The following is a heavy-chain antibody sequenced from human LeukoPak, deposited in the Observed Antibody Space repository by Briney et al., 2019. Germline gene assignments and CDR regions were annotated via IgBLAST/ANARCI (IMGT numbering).Heavy chain of an antibody. D-gene: IGHD2/OR15-2a*01. Sequence: ASVKVSCKASGYTFINYGITWVRQAPGQGLEWMGWSSPYNGKTNYAQKLQGRVTMTTDTSTNTAYMELRSLRSDVTAVYYCARGGIDIVTVPVSNWFDPWGQGTLVTVSS. CDR3: ARGGIDIVTVPVSNWFDP. CDR1: GYTFINYG. J-gene: IGHJ5*02. CDR2: SSPYNGKT. V-gene: IGHV1-18*01.